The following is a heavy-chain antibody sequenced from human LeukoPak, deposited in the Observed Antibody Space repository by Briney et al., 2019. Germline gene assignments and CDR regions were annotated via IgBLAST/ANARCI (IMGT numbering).Heavy chain of an antibody. D-gene: IGHD4-17*01. CDR1: GGSISSGGYS. J-gene: IGHJ4*02. V-gene: IGHV4-30-2*01. CDR2: IYHSGST. CDR3: ARVAVGRYGDYVFDY. Sequence: SETLSLTCAVSGGSISSGGYSWSWIRQPPGKGLEWIGYIYHSGSTYYNLSLKSRVTISVDRSKNQFSLKLSSVTAADTAVYYCARVAVGRYGDYVFDYWGQGTLVTVSS.